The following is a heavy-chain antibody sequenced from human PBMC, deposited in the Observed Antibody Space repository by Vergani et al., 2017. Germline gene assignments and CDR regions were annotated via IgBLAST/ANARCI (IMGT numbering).Heavy chain of an antibody. V-gene: IGHV3-23*01. CDR2: ICGSGGST. CDR1: GFTFSSYA. D-gene: IGHD5-12*01. Sequence: EVQLLESGGGLVQPGGSLRLSCAASGFTFSSYAMSWVRQAPGKGLEWVSAICGSGGSTYYADSVKGRFTFSRDNSKNTLYLQMNSLTAEDTAVYYCVPNATMLTKPHYYYYGMDVWGQGTTVTVSS. CDR3: VPNATMLTKPHYYYYGMDV. J-gene: IGHJ6*02.